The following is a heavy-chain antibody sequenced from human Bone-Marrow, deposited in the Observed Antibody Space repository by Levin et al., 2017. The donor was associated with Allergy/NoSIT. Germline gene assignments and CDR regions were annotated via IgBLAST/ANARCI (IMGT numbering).Heavy chain of an antibody. CDR3: ARANTMIVVVITSALGTDAFDI. V-gene: IGHV1-46*01. Sequence: ASVKVSCKASGYTFTSYYMHWVRQAPGQGLEWMGIINPSGGSTSYAQKFQGRVTMTRDTSTSTVYMELSSLRSEDTAVYYCARANTMIVVVITSALGTDAFDIWGQGTMVTVSS. J-gene: IGHJ3*02. CDR1: GYTFTSYY. D-gene: IGHD3-22*01. CDR2: INPSGGST.